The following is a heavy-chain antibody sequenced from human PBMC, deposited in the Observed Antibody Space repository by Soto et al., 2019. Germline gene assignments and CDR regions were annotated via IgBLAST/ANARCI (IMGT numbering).Heavy chain of an antibody. D-gene: IGHD3-3*01. CDR1: GNTFSRFK. CDR3: ARDREDTLRFLEGTHTGDSKTNWLDP. Sequence: ASVKVSCKTSGNTFSRFKMHWVRQAPGQGLEWMGIINPSGGTTTYAQKFQGRVTMTSDTSTSTVYMELFSLRSDDTAVYYCARDREDTLRFLEGTHTGDSKTNWLDPWGQGTQVTVSS. J-gene: IGHJ5*02. V-gene: IGHV1-46*01. CDR2: INPSGGTT.